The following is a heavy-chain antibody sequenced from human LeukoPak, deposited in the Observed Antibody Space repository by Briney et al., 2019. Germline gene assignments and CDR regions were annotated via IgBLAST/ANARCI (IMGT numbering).Heavy chain of an antibody. V-gene: IGHV3-23*01. J-gene: IGHJ4*02. CDR2: ISGSGGST. CDR1: GFTFSSYA. Sequence: GGSLRLSCAASGFTFSSYAMTWVRQAPGKGLERVSVISGSGGSTNYADSVKGRFTISRDNSKNTLYLQMNSLRAEDTAIYYCAKIDWGSYRFGYFDYWGQGILVTVSS. CDR3: AKIDWGSYRFGYFDY. D-gene: IGHD3-16*02.